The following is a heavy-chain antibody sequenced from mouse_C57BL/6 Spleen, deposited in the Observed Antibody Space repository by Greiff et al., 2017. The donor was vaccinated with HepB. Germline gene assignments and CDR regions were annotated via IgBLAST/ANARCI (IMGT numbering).Heavy chain of an antibody. CDR1: GYTFTSYW. V-gene: IGHV1-69*01. Sequence: QVQLKQPGAELVMPGASVKLSCKASGYTFTSYWMHWVKQRPGQGLEWIGEIDPSDSYTNYNQKFKGKSTLTVDKSSSTAYMQLSSLTSEDSAVYYCARKELAYYAMDYWGQGTSVTVSS. CDR2: IDPSDSYT. J-gene: IGHJ4*01. D-gene: IGHD4-1*01. CDR3: ARKELAYYAMDY.